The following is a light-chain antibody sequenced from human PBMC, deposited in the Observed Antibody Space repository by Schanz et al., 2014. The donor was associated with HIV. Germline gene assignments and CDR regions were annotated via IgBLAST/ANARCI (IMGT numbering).Light chain of an antibody. V-gene: IGLV2-14*03. CDR3: ASYTDSITFV. J-gene: IGLJ1*01. CDR1: SGYIIRNDY. CDR2: DVS. Sequence: QSALTQPASVSGSPGQSITISCTGTSGYIIRNDYVSWFQQHPGKAPKLMIYDVSRRPSGVSTRFSGSKSGNTASLTISGLRAEDDADYYCASYTDSITFVFGTATKLTVL.